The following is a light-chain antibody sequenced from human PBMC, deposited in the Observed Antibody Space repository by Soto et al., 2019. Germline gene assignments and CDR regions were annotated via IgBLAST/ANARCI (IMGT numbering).Light chain of an antibody. CDR3: QQSYSTPRT. V-gene: IGKV1-39*01. J-gene: IGKJ1*01. CDR2: AAS. CDR1: QSISSY. Sequence: DLQMIQSPSSLSASVGDRVTITCRASQSISSYLNWYQQMPGKAPKRLIYAASNLQSGVPSRFSGSGSGTDYSLTISSLQPEDFATYYCQQSYSTPRTFGQGTEVEIK.